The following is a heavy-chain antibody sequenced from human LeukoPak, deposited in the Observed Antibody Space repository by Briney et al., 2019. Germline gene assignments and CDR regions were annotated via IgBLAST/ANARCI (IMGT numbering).Heavy chain of an antibody. Sequence: PGGSLRLSCAASGFTFSSYAMHWVRQAPGKGLEWVAVISYDGSNKYYADSVKGRFTISRDNSKNTLYLQMNSLRAEDTAVYYCARATIAVAGHDAFDIWGQGTMVTVSS. D-gene: IGHD6-19*01. CDR1: GFTFSSYA. CDR3: ARATIAVAGHDAFDI. V-gene: IGHV3-30-3*01. CDR2: ISYDGSNK. J-gene: IGHJ3*02.